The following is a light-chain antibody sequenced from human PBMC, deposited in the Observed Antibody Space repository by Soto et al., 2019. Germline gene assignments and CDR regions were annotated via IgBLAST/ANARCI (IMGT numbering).Light chain of an antibody. V-gene: IGLV2-8*01. CDR3: SSYADSNTVI. Sequence: QCVLTRPPWATGAAGEGVTIFNQGTSSDVGGYNCVSWYQQHPGKAPKLMIYEVTKRPSGVPDRFSGSKSDNTASLTVSGLQAEDEADYYCSSYADSNTVIFGGGTKVTVL. CDR2: EVT. J-gene: IGLJ2*01. CDR1: SSDVGGYNC.